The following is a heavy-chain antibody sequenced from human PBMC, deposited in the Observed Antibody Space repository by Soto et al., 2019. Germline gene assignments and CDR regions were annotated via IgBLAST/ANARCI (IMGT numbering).Heavy chain of an antibody. CDR1: GFTFSGYS. D-gene: IGHD3-9*01. V-gene: IGHV3-48*02. CDR3: AREDILGVRSFDY. CDR2: MSSGSKTI. Sequence: EVQLVESGGGVVQWGGSVRLSCAAYGFTFSGYSVNWVRQAPGKGLEWVSYMSSGSKTIYYAESVKGRFTVSRDNARNSQYLQMNSLRDEDTAVYYCAREDILGVRSFDYWGQGTLVTVSS. J-gene: IGHJ4*02.